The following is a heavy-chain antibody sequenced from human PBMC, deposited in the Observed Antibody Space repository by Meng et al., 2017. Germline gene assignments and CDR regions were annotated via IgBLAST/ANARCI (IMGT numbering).Heavy chain of an antibody. J-gene: IGHJ4*02. CDR3: TRDGYSDCSRTSCFDS. D-gene: IGHD2-2*01. CDR1: VYTLTSYA. CDR2: IDTKTGNP. V-gene: IGHV7-4-1*02. Sequence: GEPVKFVSELRKPSDSVKVSCKASVYTLTSYAINGLRQAPGQGLQWMGWIDTKTGNPTYVPGFTGRLVFSLDTSVSTAYLQISGLKADDTAVYYCTRDGYSDCSRTSCFDSWGQGTLVTVSS.